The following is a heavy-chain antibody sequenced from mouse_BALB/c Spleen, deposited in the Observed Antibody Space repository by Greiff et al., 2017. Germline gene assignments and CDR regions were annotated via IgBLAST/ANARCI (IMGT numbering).Heavy chain of an antibody. CDR2: IYPSDSYT. V-gene: IGHV1-69*02. Sequence: QVQLQQSGAELVRPGASVKLSCKASGYTFTSYWINWVKQRPGQGLEWIGNIYPSDSYTNYNQKFKDKATLTVDKSSSTAYMQLSSPTSEDSAVYYCTEGAYFDYWGQGTTLTVSS. CDR1: GYTFTSYW. CDR3: TEGAYFDY. J-gene: IGHJ2*01.